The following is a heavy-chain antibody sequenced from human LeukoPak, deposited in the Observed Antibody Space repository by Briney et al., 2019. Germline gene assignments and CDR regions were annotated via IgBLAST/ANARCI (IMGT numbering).Heavy chain of an antibody. J-gene: IGHJ6*01. CDR2: TYYRSKWYN. CDR1: GDSVSSNSAA. CDR3: ARDEYSYGYGGYYYGMDV. V-gene: IGHV6-1*01. D-gene: IGHD5-18*01. Sequence: SQTLSLTCAISGDSVSSNSAAWNWIRQSPSRGLEWLGRTYYRSKWYNDYAVSVKSRITINPDTSKNQFSLQLNSVTPEDTAVYYCARDEYSYGYGGYYYGMDVWGKGSTLTVSS.